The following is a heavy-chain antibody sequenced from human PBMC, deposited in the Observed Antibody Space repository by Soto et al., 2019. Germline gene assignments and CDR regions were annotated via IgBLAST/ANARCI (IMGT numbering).Heavy chain of an antibody. Sequence: SETLSLTCTVSGDSISGGNYYRTWIRQHPGRGLEWIGTVHSTGGTYYSPSLRSRVTISVDTSKNLFSLKMTSASATDTAVYFCAKREDSSRFGGLDIWGQGTAVTVSS. J-gene: IGHJ6*02. V-gene: IGHV4-39*01. CDR1: GDSISGGNYY. CDR3: AKREDSSRFGGLDI. CDR2: VHSTGGT. D-gene: IGHD3-3*01.